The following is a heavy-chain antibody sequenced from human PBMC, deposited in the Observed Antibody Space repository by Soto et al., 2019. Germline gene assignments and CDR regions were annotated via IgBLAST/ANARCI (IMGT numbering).Heavy chain of an antibody. Sequence: PGGSLRLSCAASGFTFSSYSMNWVRQAPGKGLEWVSSISSSSSYIYCADSVKGRFTISRDNAKNSLYLQMNSLRAEDTAVYYCARDRVLYYYYGMDVWGQGTTVTVSS. V-gene: IGHV3-21*01. D-gene: IGHD3-10*01. CDR2: ISSSSSYI. CDR1: GFTFSSYS. CDR3: ARDRVLYYYYGMDV. J-gene: IGHJ6*02.